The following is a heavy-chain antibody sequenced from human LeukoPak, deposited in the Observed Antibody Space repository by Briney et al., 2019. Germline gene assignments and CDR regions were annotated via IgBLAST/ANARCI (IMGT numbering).Heavy chain of an antibody. CDR1: GFSLSNYA. Sequence: GGSLRLPCVVSGFSLSNYAMSWVRQAPGKGLEWVSAISGSGGSTYYADSVKGRFTISRDNSKNTLYLQMNSLRAEDTAVYYCANYGVEATNWGQGTLVTVSS. CDR3: ANYGVEATN. CDR2: ISGSGGST. V-gene: IGHV3-23*01. D-gene: IGHD1-26*01. J-gene: IGHJ4*02.